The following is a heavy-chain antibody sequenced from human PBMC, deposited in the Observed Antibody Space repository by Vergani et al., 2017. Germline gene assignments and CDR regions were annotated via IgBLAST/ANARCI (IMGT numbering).Heavy chain of an antibody. D-gene: IGHD3-22*01. V-gene: IGHV4-38-2*02. CDR1: NYSISRGYF. Sequence: QVQLQESGPGLVKPSETLSLTCTVSNYSISRGYFWGWIRRPPGKGLEWIASFHHTGMTYNNPSLKRRVNVSVNTSKNLISLKLSSVTAADTAVYYCARGQRYYYDSSSDWKHTKAGLFDPWGQGSRVTVPS. J-gene: IGHJ5*02. CDR2: FHHTGMT. CDR3: ARGQRYYYDSSSDWKHTKAGLFDP.